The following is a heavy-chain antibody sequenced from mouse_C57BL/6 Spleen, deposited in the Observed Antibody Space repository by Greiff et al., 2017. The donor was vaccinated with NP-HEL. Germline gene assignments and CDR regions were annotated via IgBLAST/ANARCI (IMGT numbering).Heavy chain of an antibody. CDR1: GYTFTSYW. V-gene: IGHV1-64*01. D-gene: IGHD2-1*01. J-gene: IGHJ2*01. CDR3: ALYGNYYFDY. Sequence: VQLQQPGAELVKPGASVKLSCKASGYTFTSYWMHWVKRRPGQGLEWIGMIHPNSGSTNYNETFKSKATLTVDKSSSTADMQHSSLTSEDAAVYYCALYGNYYFDYWGQGTTLTVSS. CDR2: IHPNSGST.